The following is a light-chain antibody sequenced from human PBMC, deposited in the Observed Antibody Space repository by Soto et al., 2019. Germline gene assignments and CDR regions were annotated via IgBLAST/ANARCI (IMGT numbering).Light chain of an antibody. CDR1: SSDVGSYNL. Sequence: QSALTQPASVSGSPGQSITISCTGTSSDVGSYNLVSWYQQLPGKAPKLMIFGGTKRPSGVSSRFSGSKSGKTASLTISGLQAEDEADYYCCSYAGSSTLYVFGTGTKLTVL. J-gene: IGLJ1*01. V-gene: IGLV2-23*01. CDR3: CSYAGSSTLYV. CDR2: GGT.